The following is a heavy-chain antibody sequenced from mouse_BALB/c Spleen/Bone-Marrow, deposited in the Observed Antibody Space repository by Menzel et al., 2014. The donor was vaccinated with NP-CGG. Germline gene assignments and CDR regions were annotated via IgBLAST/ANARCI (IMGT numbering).Heavy chain of an antibody. CDR3: AREAYYDYDEGFAY. CDR2: IYPGDGST. D-gene: IGHD2-4*01. V-gene: IGHV1S56*01. Sequence: QVQLQQSGPELVKPGASVKTSCKASGYTFTSYYIHWVKQRPGQGLEWIGWIYPGDGSTKYNEKFKGKTTLTADKSSSTAYMLLSSLTSEDSAIYFCAREAYYDYDEGFAYWGQGTLVTVSA. CDR1: GYTFTSYY. J-gene: IGHJ3*01.